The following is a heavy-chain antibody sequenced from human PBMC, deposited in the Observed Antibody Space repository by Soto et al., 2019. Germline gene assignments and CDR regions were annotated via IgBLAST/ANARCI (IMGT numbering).Heavy chain of an antibody. V-gene: IGHV1-2*04. J-gene: IGHJ5*02. Sequence: ASVKVSCKASGYTFTGYYMHWVRQAPGQGLEWMGWINPNSGGTNYAQKFQGWVTMTRDTSISTAYMELSRLRSDDTAVYYCARSSDYDFWSGLSNNWFDPWGQGTLVTVS. CDR1: GYTFTGYY. CDR3: ARSSDYDFWSGLSNNWFDP. D-gene: IGHD3-3*01. CDR2: INPNSGGT.